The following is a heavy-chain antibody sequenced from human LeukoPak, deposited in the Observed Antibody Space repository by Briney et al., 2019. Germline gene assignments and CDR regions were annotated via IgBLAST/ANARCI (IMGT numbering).Heavy chain of an antibody. CDR2: IYYSGST. V-gene: IGHV4-38-2*02. CDR1: GYSIISGYY. CDR3: VINYGSGSYYIFSY. D-gene: IGHD3-10*01. J-gene: IGHJ4*02. Sequence: SETLSLTCSVSGYSIISGYYWGWIRQPPGKGLEWIGNIYYSGSTYYNPSLKSRVTISLDTSQNQFSLKVSSVTAADTAVYYCVINYGSGSYYIFSYWGQGTLVTVSS.